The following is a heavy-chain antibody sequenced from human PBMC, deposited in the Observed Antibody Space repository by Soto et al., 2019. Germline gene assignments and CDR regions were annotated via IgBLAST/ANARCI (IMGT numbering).Heavy chain of an antibody. Sequence: TLSLTCTVSGGSISSGGYYWSWIRQHPGKGLEWIGYIYYSGSTYYNPSLKSRVTISVDTSKNQFSLKLSSVTAADTAVYYCARDRASIAARPWFDPWGQGTLVTVSS. J-gene: IGHJ5*02. V-gene: IGHV4-31*03. CDR2: IYYSGST. D-gene: IGHD6-6*01. CDR1: GGSISSGGYY. CDR3: ARDRASIAARPWFDP.